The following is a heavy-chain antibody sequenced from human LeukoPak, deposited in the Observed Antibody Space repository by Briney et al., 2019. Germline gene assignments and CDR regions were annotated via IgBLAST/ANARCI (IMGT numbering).Heavy chain of an antibody. J-gene: IGHJ4*02. Sequence: GGSLRLSCAASGFTFAMSWVRQAPGKGLGWVSTISATGGRTDYADSVKGRFTISRDNSKNTLYLQMNSLRAEDTAVYYCAKDGYDSSGYYYLQLFDYWGQGTLVTVSS. V-gene: IGHV3-23*01. D-gene: IGHD3-22*01. CDR2: ISATGGRT. CDR3: AKDGYDSSGYYYLQLFDY. CDR1: GFTFA.